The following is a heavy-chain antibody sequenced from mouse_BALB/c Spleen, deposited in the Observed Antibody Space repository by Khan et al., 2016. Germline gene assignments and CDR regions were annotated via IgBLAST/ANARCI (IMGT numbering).Heavy chain of an antibody. V-gene: IGHV3-2*02. CDR3: ASGSSSYFDY. Sequence: EVELVESGPGLVKPSQSLSLTCTVTGYSITSDYAWNWIRQFPGNKLEWMGYISYSGSTSYNPSLKSRISITRDTSKNQFFLQLNSVTTEDTATCYCASGSSSYFDYWGQGTALTVSS. CDR2: ISYSGST. J-gene: IGHJ2*01. CDR1: GYSITSDYA. D-gene: IGHD1-1*01.